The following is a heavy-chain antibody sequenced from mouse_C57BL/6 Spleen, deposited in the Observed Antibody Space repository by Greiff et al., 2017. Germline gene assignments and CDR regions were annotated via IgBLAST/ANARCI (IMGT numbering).Heavy chain of an antibody. J-gene: IGHJ4*01. CDR3: AMKAAAQATSYYAMDY. V-gene: IGHV1-19*01. D-gene: IGHD3-2*02. CDR2: INPYNGGT. CDR1: GYTFTDYY. Sequence: VQLKESGPVLVKPGASVKMSCKASGYTFTDYYMNWVKQSHGKSLEWIGVINPYNGGTSYNQKFKGKATLTVDKSSSTAYMELNSLTSEDSAVYYCAMKAAAQATSYYAMDYWGQGTSVTVSS.